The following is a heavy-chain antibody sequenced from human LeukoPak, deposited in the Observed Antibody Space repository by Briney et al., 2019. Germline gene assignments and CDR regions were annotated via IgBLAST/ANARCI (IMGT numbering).Heavy chain of an antibody. CDR2: IKPDDSHS. D-gene: IGHD5-24*01. Sequence: GESLKISCKGSGYNFTTYFIGWVRQMPGKGLEWVGVIKPDDSHSNNPSFQGQVTISADKSISTAYLQWSSLKASDTAMYYCARLVNGYNPFEYWGQGTLVTVSS. J-gene: IGHJ4*02. CDR1: GYNFTTYF. CDR3: ARLVNGYNPFEY. V-gene: IGHV5-51*01.